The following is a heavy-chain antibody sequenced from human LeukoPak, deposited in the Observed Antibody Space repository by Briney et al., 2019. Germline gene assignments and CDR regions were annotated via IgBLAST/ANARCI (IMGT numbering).Heavy chain of an antibody. J-gene: IGHJ6*02. V-gene: IGHV7-4-1*02. Sequence: ASVKGSCKASGYTFTTYTMNWVRQAPGQGLEWMGWINTNTGNPTYAQGFTGRFVFSLDTSVSTAYLQISSLKAEDTAVYYCARASSMVMAYYYYYGMDVWGQGNTVTVSS. CDR3: ARASSMVMAYYYYYGMDV. CDR2: INTNTGNP. CDR1: GYTFTTYT. D-gene: IGHD5-18*01.